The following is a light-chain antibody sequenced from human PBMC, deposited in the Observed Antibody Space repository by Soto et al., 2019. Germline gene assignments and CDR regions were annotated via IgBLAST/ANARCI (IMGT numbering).Light chain of an antibody. Sequence: DVKMTQSPSTLSASVEDRVTITCRASQSISNRLAWYHQKPGKTPNLMIYDASNVGSGVPSRFSGSGSGTEFTLTISSLQPDDFATYYCQQYVTYSTFGQGTKVDI. CDR2: DAS. CDR1: QSISNR. V-gene: IGKV1-5*01. CDR3: QQYVTYST. J-gene: IGKJ1*01.